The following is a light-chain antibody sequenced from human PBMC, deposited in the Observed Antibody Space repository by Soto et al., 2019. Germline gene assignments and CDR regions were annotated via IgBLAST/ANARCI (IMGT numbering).Light chain of an antibody. CDR2: GAS. CDR3: QQYNNWPST. J-gene: IGKJ1*01. Sequence: EKVMTQSPATLSVSPGERATLSCRASQSVSSNLAWYQQKPGQAPRLLIYGASTGATGIPARFSGSGSGTEFTLTISSLQSEDFAVYYCQQYNNWPSTFGQGTKVEIK. CDR1: QSVSSN. V-gene: IGKV3-15*01.